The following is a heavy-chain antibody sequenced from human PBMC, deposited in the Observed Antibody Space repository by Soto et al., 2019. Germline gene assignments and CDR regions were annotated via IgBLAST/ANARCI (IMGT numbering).Heavy chain of an antibody. CDR2: INHSGST. Sequence: QVQLQQWGAGLLKPSETLSLTCAVYGGSFSGYYWSWIRQPPGKGLEWIGEINHSGSTNYNPSLKSRVTISVDTSKNQFSLKLSSVTAADTAVYYCARGPYYDILTGYYIHYGMDVWGQGTTVTVSS. CDR1: GGSFSGYY. D-gene: IGHD3-9*01. J-gene: IGHJ6*02. CDR3: ARGPYYDILTGYYIHYGMDV. V-gene: IGHV4-34*01.